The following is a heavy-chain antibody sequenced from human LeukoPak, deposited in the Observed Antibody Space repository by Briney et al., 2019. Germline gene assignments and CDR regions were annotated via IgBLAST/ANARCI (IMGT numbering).Heavy chain of an antibody. J-gene: IGHJ6*02. D-gene: IGHD5-24*01. CDR3: ARHRDTTSLYYYGMDA. CDR1: GYSFTSYW. Sequence: GESLKISCKGSGYSFTSYWIGWVRQMPGKGLEWMGIIYPGDSDTRYSPSFQGQVTISADKSISTAYLQWSSLKASDTAMYYCARHRDTTSLYYYGMDAWGQGTTVTVSS. V-gene: IGHV5-51*01. CDR2: IYPGDSDT.